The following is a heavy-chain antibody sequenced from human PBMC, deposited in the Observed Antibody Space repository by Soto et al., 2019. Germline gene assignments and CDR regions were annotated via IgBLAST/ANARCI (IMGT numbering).Heavy chain of an antibody. CDR1: GDTFNDYS. D-gene: IGHD1-26*01. CDR3: ARESGGATATLDYYYFYMDV. CDR2: INPNGGVT. J-gene: IGHJ6*03. Sequence: QVQLVQSGAEVKRPGASVTVSCRSSGDTFNDYSIHWVRQAPGQALECMGWINPNGGVTKYAQKFQGWVSMTRDTSIRTVYMQRSRLRSDDTAVYYCARESGGATATLDYYYFYMDVWGTGTTVTVSS. V-gene: IGHV1-2*04.